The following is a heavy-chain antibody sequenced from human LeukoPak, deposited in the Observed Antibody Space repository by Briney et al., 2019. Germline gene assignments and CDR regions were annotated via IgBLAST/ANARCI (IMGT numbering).Heavy chain of an antibody. Sequence: GGSLRLSCAASGFTFSSYSMNWVRQAPGKGLEWVSSISSSSSYIYYADSVKGRFTISRDNAKNSPYLQMNSLRAEDTAVYYCARQKRGYYFDYWGQGTLVTVSS. CDR3: ARQKRGYYFDY. CDR2: ISSSSSYI. CDR1: GFTFSSYS. J-gene: IGHJ4*02. V-gene: IGHV3-21*01.